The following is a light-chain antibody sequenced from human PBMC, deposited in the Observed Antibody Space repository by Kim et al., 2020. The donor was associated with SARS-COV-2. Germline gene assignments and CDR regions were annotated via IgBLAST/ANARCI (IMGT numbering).Light chain of an antibody. CDR3: QAWDSSTHVV. CDR1: QLGDKY. Sequence: SYELTQPPSVSVSPGQTASITCSGDQLGDKYACWYQQKPGQSPVLVIHQDSKRPSGIPERFSGSNSGNTATLTISGTQAMDEADYYCQAWDSSTHVVFGG. J-gene: IGLJ2*01. CDR2: QDS. V-gene: IGLV3-1*01.